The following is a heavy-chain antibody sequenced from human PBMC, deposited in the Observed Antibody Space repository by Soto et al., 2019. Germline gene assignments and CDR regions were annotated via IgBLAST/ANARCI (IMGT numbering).Heavy chain of an antibody. CDR1: GYTFTSYA. D-gene: IGHD3-3*01. CDR3: ARDPRYYDFWTGYLDYYYYCMDF. J-gene: IGHJ6*02. CDR2: INAGNGNT. Sequence: ASVKVSCKASGYTFTSYAMHWVRQAHGQRIEWMGWINAGNGNTKYSQKFQGRVTITRDTSASTAYMELISLRSEDTAVYYCARDPRYYDFWTGYLDYYYYCMDFWGQVTTVTFSS. V-gene: IGHV1-3*01.